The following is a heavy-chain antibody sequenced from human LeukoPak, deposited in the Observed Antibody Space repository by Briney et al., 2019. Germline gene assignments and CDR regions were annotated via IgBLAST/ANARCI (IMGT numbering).Heavy chain of an antibody. Sequence: GGSLRLSCAASGFTFSSYWMSWVRQPPGKGLEWVANIKQDGSEIYYVDSVKGRFTISRDNAKNSLYLQMNSLRAEDTAVYYCVNLGYCTTSSCQPWGQGTLVTVSS. J-gene: IGHJ4*02. D-gene: IGHD2-2*01. CDR1: GFTFSSYW. V-gene: IGHV3-7*01. CDR2: IKQDGSEI. CDR3: VNLGYCTTSSCQP.